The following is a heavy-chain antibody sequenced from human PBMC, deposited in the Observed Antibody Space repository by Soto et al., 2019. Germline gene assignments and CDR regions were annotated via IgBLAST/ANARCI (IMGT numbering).Heavy chain of an antibody. CDR1: GGSISSYY. Sequence: SETLSLTCTVSGGSISSYYWSWIRQPPGKGLEWIGYIYYSGSTNYNPSLKSRVSISVDTSKYQFSLKLSSVTAADTAVYYCARGGSSVSSISPWGQGTLVTVSS. J-gene: IGHJ5*02. V-gene: IGHV4-59*01. CDR3: ARGGSSVSSISP. CDR2: IYYSGST. D-gene: IGHD3-10*01.